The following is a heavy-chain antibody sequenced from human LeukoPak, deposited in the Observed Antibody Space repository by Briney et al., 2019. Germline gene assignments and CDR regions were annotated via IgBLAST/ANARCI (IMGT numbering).Heavy chain of an antibody. CDR1: GFTLSSYA. CDR2: ISGSGGST. J-gene: IGHJ4*02. D-gene: IGHD3-10*01. Sequence: GGSLRLSCAASGFTLSSYAMSWVRQAPGKGLEGVLAISGSGGSTYYADSVKGRFTISRDNSKNTLYLQMNSLRAEDTAVYYCAKGARPPYGSGSPFDYWGQGTLVTVSS. V-gene: IGHV3-23*01. CDR3: AKGARPPYGSGSPFDY.